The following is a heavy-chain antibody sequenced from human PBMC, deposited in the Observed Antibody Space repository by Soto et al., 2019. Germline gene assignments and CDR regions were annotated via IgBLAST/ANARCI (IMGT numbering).Heavy chain of an antibody. D-gene: IGHD4-17*01. CDR1: GGSISSSSYY. V-gene: IGHV4-61*05. Sequence: PSETLSLTCTVSGGSISSSSYYWGWIRQPPGKGLEWIGYIYYSGSTNYNPSLKSRVTISVDTSKNQFSLKLSSVTAADTAVYYCARAVRGDYNLDYWGQGTLVTVSS. J-gene: IGHJ4*02. CDR3: ARAVRGDYNLDY. CDR2: IYYSGST.